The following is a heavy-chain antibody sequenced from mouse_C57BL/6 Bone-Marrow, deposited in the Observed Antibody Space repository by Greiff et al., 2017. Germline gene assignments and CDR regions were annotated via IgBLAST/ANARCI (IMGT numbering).Heavy chain of an antibody. V-gene: IGHV1-69*01. Sequence: VQLQQPGAELVMPGASVKLSCKASGYTFTSYWMHWVKQRPGQGLEWIGEIDPSDSYTNYNQKFKGKSTLTVDKSSSTAYMQLSSLTSEDSAVYYCARRYYGSSWAMDYWGQGTSVTVSS. J-gene: IGHJ4*01. CDR1: GYTFTSYW. CDR2: IDPSDSYT. CDR3: ARRYYGSSWAMDY. D-gene: IGHD1-1*01.